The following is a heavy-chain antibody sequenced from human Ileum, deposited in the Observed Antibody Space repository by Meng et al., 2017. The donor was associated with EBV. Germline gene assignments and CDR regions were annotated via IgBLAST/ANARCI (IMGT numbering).Heavy chain of an antibody. CDR3: ARGAYMYGSPQYFFDF. V-gene: IGHV1-46*01. CDR1: GYSFTSYY. Sequence: QVHLVQSGXAVKKXXXSVKVSCXESGYSFTSYYIHWVRQAPGQGLEWMGIINPSGGHTRSAQKFQDRVTMTRDTSTSAVYMDVSGLRSEDTAVYYCARGAYMYGSPQYFFDFWGQGTLVTVSS. D-gene: IGHD5-18*01. CDR2: INPSGGHT. J-gene: IGHJ4*02.